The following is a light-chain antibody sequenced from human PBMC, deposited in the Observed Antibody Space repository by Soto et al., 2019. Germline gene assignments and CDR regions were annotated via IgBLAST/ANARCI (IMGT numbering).Light chain of an antibody. Sequence: EIVLTQSPATLSLSPGERATLSCRASQSVSSYLAWYQQKPGQAPRLLIYDASNKDTGIPARFSGRGSGKDFTLTISSLEPEDFAVYYCQQRSNWPLTFGQGTKVDIK. CDR2: DAS. V-gene: IGKV3-11*01. CDR1: QSVSSY. CDR3: QQRSNWPLT. J-gene: IGKJ1*01.